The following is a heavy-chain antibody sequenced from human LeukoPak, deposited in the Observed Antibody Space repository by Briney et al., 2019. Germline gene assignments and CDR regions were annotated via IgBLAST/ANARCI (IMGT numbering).Heavy chain of an antibody. Sequence: GGSLRLSCAASGFTFSSYGMSWVRQAPGKGLEWVSAISGSGGSTYYADSVKVRFTISRDNAKSSLQLQMNSLRAEDTAVYYCARAPMYYYESSGHVKISNWYFDLWGRGTLVTVSS. D-gene: IGHD3-22*01. CDR2: ISGSGGST. V-gene: IGHV3-23*01. J-gene: IGHJ2*01. CDR3: ARAPMYYYESSGHVKISNWYFDL. CDR1: GFTFSSYG.